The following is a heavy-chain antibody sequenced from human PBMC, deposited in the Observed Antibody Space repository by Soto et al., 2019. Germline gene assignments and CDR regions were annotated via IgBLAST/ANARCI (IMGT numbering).Heavy chain of an antibody. J-gene: IGHJ3*02. CDR2: VNPNSGNT. V-gene: IGHV1-8*01. D-gene: IGHD2-2*03. Sequence: QVQLVQSGAEVKRPGASVKVSCKASGYTFTSYDFNWVRQAPGQGLEWMGWVNPNSGNTDYAQKFQGRVTMTRNTSIRTAYMELSGLRSEDTAVYYCARASYLDPAFDIWGQGTMVTVSS. CDR1: GYTFTSYD. CDR3: ARASYLDPAFDI.